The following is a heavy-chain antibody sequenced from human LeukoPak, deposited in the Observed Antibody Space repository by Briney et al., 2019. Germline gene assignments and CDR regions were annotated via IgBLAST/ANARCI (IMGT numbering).Heavy chain of an antibody. Sequence: GASVKVSCKASGYTFTSYAMNWVRQAPGQGLEWMGWMNPNSGNTGYAQKFQGRVTITRNTSISTAYMELSSLRSEDTAVYYCARGLGYSGYYFDYWGQGTLVTVSS. J-gene: IGHJ4*02. CDR3: ARGLGYSGYYFDY. CDR2: MNPNSGNT. V-gene: IGHV1-8*03. CDR1: GYTFTSYA. D-gene: IGHD5-12*01.